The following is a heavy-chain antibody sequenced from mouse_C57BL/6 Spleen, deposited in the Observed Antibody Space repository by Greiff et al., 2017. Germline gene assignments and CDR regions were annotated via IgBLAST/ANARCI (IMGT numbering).Heavy chain of an antibody. Sequence: EVKLMESGGGLVKPGGSLKLSCAASGFTFSSYAMSWVRQTPEKRLEWVATISDGGSYTYYPDNVKGRFTISRDNAKNNLYLQMSHLKSEDTAMYYCARDQGHYGSSQYYFDYWGQGTTLTVSS. CDR3: ARDQGHYGSSQYYFDY. CDR1: GFTFSSYA. V-gene: IGHV5-4*01. J-gene: IGHJ2*01. D-gene: IGHD1-1*01. CDR2: ISDGGSYT.